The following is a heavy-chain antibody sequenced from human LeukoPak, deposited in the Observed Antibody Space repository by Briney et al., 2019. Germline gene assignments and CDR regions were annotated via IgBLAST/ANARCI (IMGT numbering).Heavy chain of an antibody. D-gene: IGHD1-26*01. CDR1: GGSISSGGYY. CDR3: ARDSAEVTPVGAFDY. CDR2: IYYSGST. J-gene: IGHJ4*02. Sequence: PSETLSLTCTVSGGSISSGGYYWSWIRQHPGKGLEWIGYIYYSGSTYYNPSLKSRVTISVDTSKNQFSLKLSSVTAADTAVYYCARDSAEVTPVGAFDYWGQGTLVTVPS. V-gene: IGHV4-31*03.